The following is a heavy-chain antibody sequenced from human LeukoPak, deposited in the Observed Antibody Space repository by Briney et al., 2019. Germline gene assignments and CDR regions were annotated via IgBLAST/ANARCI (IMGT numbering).Heavy chain of an antibody. J-gene: IGHJ4*02. CDR2: ISFDGGNK. Sequence: GGSLRLSCAASGFTFSNYGMHWVRQAPGKGLEWVAVISFDGGNKFYADSVKGRFTVSRDNSKNTLYLQLGSVRVEDTAVYYCARGYYYDSSGYYYFDYWGQGTLVTVSS. CDR3: ARGYYYDSSGYYYFDY. V-gene: IGHV3-30*03. CDR1: GFTFSNYG. D-gene: IGHD3-22*01.